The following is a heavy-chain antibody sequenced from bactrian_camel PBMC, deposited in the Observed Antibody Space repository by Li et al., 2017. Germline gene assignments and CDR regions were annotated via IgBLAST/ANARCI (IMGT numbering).Heavy chain of an antibody. Sequence: VQLVESGGGLVQAGGSLRLSCTASGLTFDDYVMGWFRQAPGKEREGVSCISWNGGATYYADSVKGRFTISRDNAKNTLYLQMNNLKSEDTALYYCASTTGWGRWYWHWGRGPRSPSP. CDR2: ISWNGGAT. CDR1: GLTFDDYV. V-gene: IGHV3-1*01. D-gene: IGHD5*01. J-gene: IGHJ4*01.